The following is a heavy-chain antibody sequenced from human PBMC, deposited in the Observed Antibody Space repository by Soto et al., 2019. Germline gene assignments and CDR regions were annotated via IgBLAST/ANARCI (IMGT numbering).Heavy chain of an antibody. CDR2: IYSGGST. CDR3: ASINSSLYYYYYYGMDV. D-gene: IGHD2-15*01. CDR1: GFTVSSNY. J-gene: IGHJ6*02. V-gene: IGHV3-53*01. Sequence: GGSLRLSCAASGFTVSSNYMSWVRQAPGKGLEWVSVIYSGGSTYYADSVKGRFTISRDNSKNTLYLQMNSLRAEDTAVYYCASINSSLYYYYYYGMDVWGQGTTVTVS.